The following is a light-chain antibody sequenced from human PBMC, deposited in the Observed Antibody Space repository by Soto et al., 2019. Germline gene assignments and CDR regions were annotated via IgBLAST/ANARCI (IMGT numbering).Light chain of an antibody. Sequence: EIVMTQSPATLSVSPGERATLSCRASQSVRSNLAWYQQKPGQAPRLLIYAASIRATGIPARFSGSGSGTEFTLTISSLQSEDFAVYYCQQYNNWPPWTFGQATKVEIK. CDR3: QQYNNWPPWT. CDR2: AAS. CDR1: QSVRSN. J-gene: IGKJ1*01. V-gene: IGKV3-15*01.